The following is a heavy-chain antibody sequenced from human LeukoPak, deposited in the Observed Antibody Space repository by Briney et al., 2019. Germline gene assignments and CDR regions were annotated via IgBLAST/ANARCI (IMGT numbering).Heavy chain of an antibody. Sequence: GGSLRLSCAASGFTFSSYSMNWVRQAPGKGLEWVSSISSSSSYIYYADSVKGRFTISRDNAKNSLYLQMNSLRAEDTAVYYCARDRGKQLVISAFDIWGQGTMVTVSS. CDR1: GFTFSSYS. J-gene: IGHJ3*02. CDR2: ISSSSSYI. D-gene: IGHD6-13*01. CDR3: ARDRGKQLVISAFDI. V-gene: IGHV3-21*01.